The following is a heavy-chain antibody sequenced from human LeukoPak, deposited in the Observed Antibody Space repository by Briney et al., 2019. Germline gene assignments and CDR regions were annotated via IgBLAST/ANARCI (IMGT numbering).Heavy chain of an antibody. CDR2: FDPEDGVK. CDR1: GYTLLELS. Sequence: ASVKVSCKVSGYTLLELSMHWVRQAPGKGREWMGGFDPEDGVKIYAQKFQGRVSMTEDTSTNTAYMELSSLRSEDKDVYSCATVPSLDCWGQGTLVTVSS. V-gene: IGHV1-24*01. J-gene: IGHJ4*02. CDR3: ATVPSLDC.